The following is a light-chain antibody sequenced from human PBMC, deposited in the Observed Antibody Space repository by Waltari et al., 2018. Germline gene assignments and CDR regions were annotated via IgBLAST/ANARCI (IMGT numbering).Light chain of an antibody. V-gene: IGKV3-11*01. J-gene: IGKJ1*01. CDR3: QQRSNWPPT. CDR2: DAS. Sequence: EIVLTQSPATLSLSPRARATLPCRASQIVRIYLAWYQQKPGQAPRLLIYDASNRATGIPARFSGSGSGTDFTLTISSLEPEDFAVYYCQQRSNWPPTFGQGTKVEIK. CDR1: QIVRIY.